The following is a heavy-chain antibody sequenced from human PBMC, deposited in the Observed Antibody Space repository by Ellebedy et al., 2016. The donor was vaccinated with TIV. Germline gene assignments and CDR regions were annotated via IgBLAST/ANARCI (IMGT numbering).Heavy chain of an antibody. Sequence: GESLKIPCAASGFTFSSYGMHWVRQAPGKGLEWVALIWYDGSNKYYADSVKGRFTISRDNSKNTLYLQMNSLRAEDTAVYYCAREGTMIALEVFYFDYWGQGTLVTVSS. V-gene: IGHV3-33*08. J-gene: IGHJ4*02. D-gene: IGHD3-22*01. CDR3: AREGTMIALEVFYFDY. CDR1: GFTFSSYG. CDR2: IWYDGSNK.